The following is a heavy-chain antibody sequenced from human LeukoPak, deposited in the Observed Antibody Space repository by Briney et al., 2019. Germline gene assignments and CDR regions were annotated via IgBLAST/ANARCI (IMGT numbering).Heavy chain of an antibody. D-gene: IGHD1-26*01. CDR2: LYSGGST. J-gene: IGHJ3*02. CDR3: ARSHRGSNSLSFDI. V-gene: IGHV3-53*01. CDR1: GFTVSSSY. Sequence: PGGSLRLSCAASGFTVSSSYMSWVRQAPGKGLEWVSVLYSGGSTYYADSVKGRFTISRENSKNTLYLQMNSLRAEDTAVYYCARSHRGSNSLSFDIWGQGTKVTVSS.